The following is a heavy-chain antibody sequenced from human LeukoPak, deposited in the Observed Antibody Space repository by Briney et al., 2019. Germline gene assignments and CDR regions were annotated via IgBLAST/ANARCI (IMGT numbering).Heavy chain of an antibody. CDR3: ARGEYGSGSYHIDY. CDR1: GFTFSSYS. CDR2: ISGSSSYI. Sequence: PGGSLRLSCAASGFTFSSYSMNWVRQAPGKGLEWVSYISGSSSYIYYADSLMGRFTISRDNAKNSLYLQMNSLRAEDTAVYFCARGEYGSGSYHIDYWGQGTLVTVSS. V-gene: IGHV3-21*01. J-gene: IGHJ4*02. D-gene: IGHD3-10*01.